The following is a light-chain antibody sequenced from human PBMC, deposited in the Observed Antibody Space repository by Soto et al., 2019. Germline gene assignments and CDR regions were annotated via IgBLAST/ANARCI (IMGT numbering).Light chain of an antibody. CDR3: SSYTSSSTLVV. Sequence: QSALTQPASVSGSPGPSITIAFTATSSDVCGDNYVSWYQQHPGKAPKLMIYDVSNRPSGVSNRFAGSKSGNTASLTSSGLHAEDEDDYYCSSYTSSSTLVVFGGGTQVPVL. V-gene: IGLV2-14*01. J-gene: IGLJ2*01. CDR2: DVS. CDR1: SSDVCGDNY.